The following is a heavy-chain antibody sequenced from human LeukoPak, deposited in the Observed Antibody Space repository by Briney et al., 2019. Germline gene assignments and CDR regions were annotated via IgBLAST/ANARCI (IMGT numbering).Heavy chain of an antibody. V-gene: IGHV1-18*04. Sequence: ASVKVSCKASGYTFTDYYMHWVRQAPGQGLEWMGWISGSNGNTDYAQKPQGRVTMTTDTSTSTAYMELRSLRSDDTAVYYCARYPLSYSNNWHYYFDYWGQGTLLTVSS. CDR3: ARYPLSYSNNWHYYFDY. J-gene: IGHJ4*02. CDR2: ISGSNGNT. CDR1: GYTFTDYY. D-gene: IGHD1-1*01.